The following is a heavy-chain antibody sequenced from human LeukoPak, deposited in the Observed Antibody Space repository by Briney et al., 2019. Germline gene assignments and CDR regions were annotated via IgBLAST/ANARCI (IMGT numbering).Heavy chain of an antibody. CDR2: IFYSGNT. CDR1: GGSISSGGYS. CDR3: ARGGLGVTNYYYYGMDV. Sequence: PSETLSLTCAVSGGSISSGGYSWSWIRQPPGKGLEWIGYIFYSGNTNYNPSLKSRVTISVDTSKNQFSLKLNSVTAADTAVYYCARGGLGVTNYYYYGMDVWGQGTTVTVSS. V-gene: IGHV4-61*08. D-gene: IGHD4-17*01. J-gene: IGHJ6*02.